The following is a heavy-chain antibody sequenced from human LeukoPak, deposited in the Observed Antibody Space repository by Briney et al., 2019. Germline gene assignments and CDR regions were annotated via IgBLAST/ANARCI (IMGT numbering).Heavy chain of an antibody. J-gene: IGHJ5*02. CDR3: ARRGIAVAASRFDP. D-gene: IGHD6-19*01. Sequence: SESLSLTGTVSGGSISSSSYYWGWSRQPPGKGLEWIGSIYYSGSTYYNPSLKSRVTISVDTSKNQFSLKLSSVTAADTAVYYCARRGIAVAASRFDPWGQGTLVTVSS. V-gene: IGHV4-39*01. CDR1: GGSISSSSYY. CDR2: IYYSGST.